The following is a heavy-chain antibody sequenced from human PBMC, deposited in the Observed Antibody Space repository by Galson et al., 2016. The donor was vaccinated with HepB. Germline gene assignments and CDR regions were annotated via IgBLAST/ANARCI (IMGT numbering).Heavy chain of an antibody. Sequence: SVKVSCKVSGYTLTDLSIHWVRQAPGNGLEWLGTFDRQYGEAIVTQKYQGRVTMTEDSSTDTAYMELSSLRSEDTAVYYCATVSNKNQGLDVWGQGTTVIVSS. V-gene: IGHV1-24*01. J-gene: IGHJ6*02. CDR3: ATVSNKNQGLDV. D-gene: IGHD1-14*01. CDR2: FDRQYGEA. CDR1: GYTLTDLS.